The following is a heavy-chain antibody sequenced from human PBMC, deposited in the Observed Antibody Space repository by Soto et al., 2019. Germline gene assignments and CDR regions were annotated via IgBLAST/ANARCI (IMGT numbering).Heavy chain of an antibody. J-gene: IGHJ6*02. D-gene: IGHD5-18*01. CDR1: GYSFTSYW. CDR3: ARTSMQSRGYSYGHGGMDV. CDR2: IDPSDSYT. V-gene: IGHV5-10-1*01. Sequence: PGESRKISCKVSGYSFTSYWMSWVRQMPGKGLEWMGRIDPSDSYTNYSPSFQGHVTISADKSISTAYLQWSSLKASDTAMYYCARTSMQSRGYSYGHGGMDVWGQGTTVTVSS.